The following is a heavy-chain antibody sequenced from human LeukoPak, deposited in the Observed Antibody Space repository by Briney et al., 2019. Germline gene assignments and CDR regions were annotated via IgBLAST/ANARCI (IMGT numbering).Heavy chain of an antibody. D-gene: IGHD4-17*01. CDR3: AREPYGDDWFDP. Sequence: GVCLRLSCAASGFTFSSCWMSWVRQAPGKGLEWVTNIKQDGSEKYYVDSVKGPFTISRDNAKNSLYLQMNSLRAEDTAVYYCAREPYGDDWFDPWGQGTLVTVSS. CDR2: IKQDGSEK. CDR1: GFTFSSCW. V-gene: IGHV3-7*01. J-gene: IGHJ5*02.